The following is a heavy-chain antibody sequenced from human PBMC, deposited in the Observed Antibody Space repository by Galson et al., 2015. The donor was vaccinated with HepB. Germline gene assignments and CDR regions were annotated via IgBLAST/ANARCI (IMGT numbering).Heavy chain of an antibody. CDR2: KWYDGSNK. Sequence: SLRLSCAASGFTFSNAWMSWVRQAPGKGLEWVAVKWYDGSNKYYADSVKGRFTISRDNSKNTLYLQMNSLRAEDTAVYYCARDEYSSGWYGDYWGQGTLVTVSS. CDR1: GFTFSNAW. D-gene: IGHD6-19*01. V-gene: IGHV3-33*08. CDR3: ARDEYSSGWYGDY. J-gene: IGHJ4*02.